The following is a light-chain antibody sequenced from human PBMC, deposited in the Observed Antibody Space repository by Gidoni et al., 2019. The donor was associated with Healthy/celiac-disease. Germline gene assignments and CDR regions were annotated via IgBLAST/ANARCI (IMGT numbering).Light chain of an antibody. V-gene: IGKV1D-13*01. CDR2: DVS. J-gene: IGKJ4*01. CDR1: QVITNT. CDR3: QHYNDYSPT. Sequence: IQLTQSPSSLSASVGDTVTITCRASQVITNTLAWYQQKPGKAPDLLIFDVSTLQIGVPTRFSGSVSGTDFTLTVTGLQPEDFATYYCQHYNDYSPTFGGGTEVEIK.